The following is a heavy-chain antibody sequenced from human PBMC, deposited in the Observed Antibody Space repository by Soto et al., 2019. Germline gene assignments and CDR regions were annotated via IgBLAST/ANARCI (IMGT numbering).Heavy chain of an antibody. J-gene: IGHJ3*02. CDR3: ARDPDPYYYDSSGNHDAFDI. CDR1: GFTFSNYW. Sequence: PGGSLRLSCAASGFTFSNYWMHWVRQAPGKGLVWVSHINSDGSSTSYADSVKGRFTISRDNAKNSLYLQMNSLRAEDTAVYYCARDPDPYYYDSSGNHDAFDIWGQGTMVTV. D-gene: IGHD3-22*01. V-gene: IGHV3-74*01. CDR2: INSDGSST.